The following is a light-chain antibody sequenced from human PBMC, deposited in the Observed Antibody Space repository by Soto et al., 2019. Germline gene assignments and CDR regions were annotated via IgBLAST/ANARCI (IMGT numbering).Light chain of an antibody. Sequence: DVVMTQSPLSLPVTLGQPASISCRSNQXLVHSDGIAYFSWFQQRPGRSPRRLIYKVSNRDSGVPARFSGSGSGTDFALKISRVEAEDVGVYYCMQGTHWPITLGQGTRLEIK. V-gene: IGKV2-30*02. CDR1: QXLVHSDGIAY. J-gene: IGKJ5*01. CDR3: MQGTHWPIT. CDR2: KVS.